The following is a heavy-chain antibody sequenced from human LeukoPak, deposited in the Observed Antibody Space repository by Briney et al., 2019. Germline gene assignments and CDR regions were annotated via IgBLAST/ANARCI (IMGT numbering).Heavy chain of an antibody. CDR3: ARACWSGQKDGDY. V-gene: IGHV4-30-4*08. D-gene: IGHD3-3*01. J-gene: IGHJ4*02. CDR1: AVSISSGDYY. CDR2: IYSQGST. Sequence: SQTLSLTCTVSAVSISSGDYYWSWLRQPPGRVVGCGRYIYSQGSTYYNTFLKGRVTISVDTSKNQFSLKLSSVTAADTAVYYCARACWSGQKDGDYWGQGTLVTVSS.